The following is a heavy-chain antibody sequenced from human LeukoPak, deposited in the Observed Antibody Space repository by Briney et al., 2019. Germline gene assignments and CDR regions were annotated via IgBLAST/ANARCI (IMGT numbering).Heavy chain of an antibody. CDR3: ASRSYCGGDCYFEEGGNFDY. Sequence: PSETLSLTCTVSGGSISSYYWSWIRQPPGKGLEWIGRIYTSGSTNYNPSLKSRVTISVDTSKNQFSLKLSSVTAADTAVYYCASRSYCGGDCYFEEGGNFDYWGQGTLVTVSS. J-gene: IGHJ4*02. D-gene: IGHD2-21*01. CDR1: GGSISSYY. V-gene: IGHV4-4*08. CDR2: IYTSGST.